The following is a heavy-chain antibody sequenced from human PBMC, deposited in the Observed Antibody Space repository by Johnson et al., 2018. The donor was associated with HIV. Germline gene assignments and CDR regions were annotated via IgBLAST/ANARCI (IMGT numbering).Heavy chain of an antibody. CDR2: ISYDGSNK. Sequence: QVQLVESGGGVVQPGRSLRLSCAASGFTFSSYAMHWVRQAPGKGLEWVAVISYDGSNKYYADSVKGRFTISRDNSKNTLYLQMNSLRAEDTAVYQCASMGLGGNAFDIWGQGTMVTVSS. D-gene: IGHD3-16*01. CDR1: GFTFSSYA. V-gene: IGHV3-30-3*01. J-gene: IGHJ3*02. CDR3: ASMGLGGNAFDI.